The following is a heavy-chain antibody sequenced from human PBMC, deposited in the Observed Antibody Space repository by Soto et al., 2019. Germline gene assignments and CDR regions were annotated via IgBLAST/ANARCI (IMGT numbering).Heavy chain of an antibody. V-gene: IGHV2-5*02. D-gene: IGHD3-22*01. CDR2: IYWDDDK. Sequence: QITLKESGPTLVKPTQTLTLTCTFSGFSLSTSGVGVGWIRQPPGKALEWLALIYWDDDKRYSPSLKSRLTITKDTSKNQVVLTTTNMDPVDTATYYCAHKSYYDSSGYYETPFDYWGQGTLVTVSS. CDR3: AHKSYYDSSGYYETPFDY. CDR1: GFSLSTSGVG. J-gene: IGHJ4*02.